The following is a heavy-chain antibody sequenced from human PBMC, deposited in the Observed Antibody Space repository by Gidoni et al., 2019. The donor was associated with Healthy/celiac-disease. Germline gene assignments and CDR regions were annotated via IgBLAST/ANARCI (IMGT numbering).Heavy chain of an antibody. CDR2: INPNSGGT. CDR3: ARDVRSSSPLGYFDY. V-gene: IGHV1-2*02. CDR1: GYTFPGYY. Sequence: QVQLVQSGAEVKKPGASVKVSCKASGYTFPGYYMHWVRQAPGQGLEWMGWINPNSGGTNYAQKFQGRVTMTRDTSISTAYMELSRLRSDDTAVYYCARDVRSSSPLGYFDYWGQGTLVTVSS. D-gene: IGHD6-6*01. J-gene: IGHJ4*02.